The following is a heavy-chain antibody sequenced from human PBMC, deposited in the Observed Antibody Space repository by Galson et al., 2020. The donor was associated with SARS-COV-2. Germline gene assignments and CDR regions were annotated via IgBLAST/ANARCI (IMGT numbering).Heavy chain of an antibody. Sequence: GESLKISCASSGFTFSDYAMSWVRQAPGKGLEWVSTISNDGETYYANSVKGRFTISRDNSKKTLFLQMSSLRADDTARYYCARDQWLMVRSFQHWGQGTQVIVSS. V-gene: IGHV3-23*01. CDR2: ISNDGET. J-gene: IGHJ1*01. D-gene: IGHD6-19*01. CDR3: ARDQWLMVRSFQH. CDR1: GFTFSDYA.